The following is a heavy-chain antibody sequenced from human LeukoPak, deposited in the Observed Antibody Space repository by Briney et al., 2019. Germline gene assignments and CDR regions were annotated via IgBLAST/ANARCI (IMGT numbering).Heavy chain of an antibody. CDR3: AKVTAAGTFDY. Sequence: GGSLRLSCAASGFTFDDYAMHWVRQAPGKGLEWVSGISWNSGSIGYADSVKGRFTISRDNAKNSLYLQMNSLRAEDVALYYCAKVTAAGTFDYWGQGTLVTVSS. J-gene: IGHJ4*02. CDR2: ISWNSGSI. CDR1: GFTFDDYA. V-gene: IGHV3-9*03. D-gene: IGHD1/OR15-1a*01.